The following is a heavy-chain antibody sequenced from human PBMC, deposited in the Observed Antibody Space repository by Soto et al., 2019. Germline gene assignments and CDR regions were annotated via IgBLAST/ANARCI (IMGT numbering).Heavy chain of an antibody. V-gene: IGHV3-48*01. CDR3: ARDEATSDIVVVPAYAFDI. Sequence: GGSLRLSCEVSGLSFSSSWMSWVRQAPGKGLEWVSYISSSSSPIYYADSVKGRFTISRDNAKNSLYLQMNSLRAEDTAVYYCARDEATSDIVVVPAYAFDIWGQGTMVTVSS. CDR1: GLSFSSSW. CDR2: ISSSSSPI. D-gene: IGHD2-2*01. J-gene: IGHJ3*02.